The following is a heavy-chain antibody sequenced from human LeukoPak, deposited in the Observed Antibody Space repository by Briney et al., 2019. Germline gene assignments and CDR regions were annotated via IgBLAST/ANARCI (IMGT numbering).Heavy chain of an antibody. D-gene: IGHD3-22*01. CDR1: GFTFSNFA. CDR2: ISYDGSSK. CDR3: AKDGVEYIPESGGYYEDY. V-gene: IGHV3-30*04. J-gene: IGHJ4*02. Sequence: GRSLRLSYAASGFTFSNFAMHWVRLAPGKGLEWVAVISYDGSSKYYADSVKGRFTISRDNSQSTLYLQMNSLRAEDTAVYYCAKDGVEYIPESGGYYEDYWCQGTLVTVSS.